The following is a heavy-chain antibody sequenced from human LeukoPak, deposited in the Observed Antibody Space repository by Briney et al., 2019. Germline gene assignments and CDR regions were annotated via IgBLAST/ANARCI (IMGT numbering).Heavy chain of an antibody. Sequence: GGSLRLSCAASGFTFSSYAMSWVRQAPGKGLEWVSAISGSGGSTYYADSVKGRFTISRDNSKNTLYLQMNSLRAEDTAVYYCAKSPAYYYDSSGYLDYWGQGTLVTVSS. J-gene: IGHJ4*02. CDR2: ISGSGGST. CDR3: AKSPAYYYDSSGYLDY. V-gene: IGHV3-23*01. D-gene: IGHD3-22*01. CDR1: GFTFSSYA.